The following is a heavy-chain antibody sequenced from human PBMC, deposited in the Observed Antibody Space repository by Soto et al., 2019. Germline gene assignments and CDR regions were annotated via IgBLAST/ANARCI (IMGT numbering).Heavy chain of an antibody. CDR2: ISAYNGNT. D-gene: IGHD2-15*01. V-gene: IGHV1-18*01. J-gene: IGHJ5*02. CDR1: GYTFTSYG. Sequence: ASVKVSCKASGYTFTSYGISWVRQAPGQGLEWMGWISAYNGNTNYAQKLQGRVTMTPDTSTSTAYMELRSLRSDDTAVYYCARGLPIYCSGGSCYSGWFDPWGQGTLVTVSS. CDR3: ARGLPIYCSGGSCYSGWFDP.